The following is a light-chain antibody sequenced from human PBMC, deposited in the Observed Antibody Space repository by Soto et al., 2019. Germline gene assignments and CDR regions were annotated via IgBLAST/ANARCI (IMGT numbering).Light chain of an antibody. J-gene: IGLJ2*01. Sequence: QSVMTQPPSVSAAPGQKVTISCSGSSSNIGGNSVSWYQQLPGTAPKLMIYEVSKRPSGVPDRFSGSKSGNTASLTVSGLQAEDEADYYCSSYAGSMVVFGGGTKLTVL. CDR3: SSYAGSMVV. CDR2: EVS. CDR1: SSNIGGNS. V-gene: IGLV2-8*01.